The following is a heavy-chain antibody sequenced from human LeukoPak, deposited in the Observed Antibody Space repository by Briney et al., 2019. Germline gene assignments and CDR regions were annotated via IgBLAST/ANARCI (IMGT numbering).Heavy chain of an antibody. CDR3: ARDSRKYYYDSSGHIDY. CDR2: IYSGGST. V-gene: IGHV3-53*01. CDR1: GFTVSSNY. Sequence: GGSLRLFCAASGFTVSSNYMSWVRQAPGEGLEGVSVIYSGGSTYYADSVNGRFTISRDNSKNTLYLQMNSLRAEDTAVYYCARDSRKYYYDSSGHIDYWGQGTLVTVSS. D-gene: IGHD3-22*01. J-gene: IGHJ4*02.